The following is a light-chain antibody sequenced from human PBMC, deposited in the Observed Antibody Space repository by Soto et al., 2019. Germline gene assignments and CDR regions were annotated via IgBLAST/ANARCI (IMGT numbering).Light chain of an antibody. J-gene: IGLJ3*02. Sequence: HSALTQPASVSGSPGQSITISCTGTSSDVGGYNYVSWFQQHPGKAPKLMIYEVSSRPSGVSNRFSGSKSGNTASLTISGLQTEDEADYYCNSYTTSSTWVFGGGTKLTVL. V-gene: IGLV2-14*01. CDR1: SSDVGGYNY. CDR3: NSYTTSSTWV. CDR2: EVS.